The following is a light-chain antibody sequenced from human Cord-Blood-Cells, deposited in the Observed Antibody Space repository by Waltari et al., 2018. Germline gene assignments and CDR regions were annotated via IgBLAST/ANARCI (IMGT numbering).Light chain of an antibody. J-gene: IGKJ4*01. V-gene: IGKV3-15*01. CDR1: QSVSSN. CDR2: GAS. CDR3: QQYKNWPSLT. Sequence: EIVMTQSPATLSVSPGERATLSCRASQSVSSNLAWYQQKPGQAPRLLIYGASTRATCIPARFSGSGSGTEFTLTISSLQSEDFAVYYCQQYKNWPSLTFGGGTKVEIK.